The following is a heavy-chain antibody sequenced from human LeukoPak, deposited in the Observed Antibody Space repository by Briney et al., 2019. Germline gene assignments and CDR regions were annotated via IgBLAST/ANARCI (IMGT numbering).Heavy chain of an antibody. CDR1: GFTFSSHG. Sequence: GGSLRLSCAASGFTFSSHGMHWVRQAPGKGLKWVAVIWYDGSNKYYADSVKGRFTISRDNSKNTLYLQMNSLRAEDTAVYYCARAPIRTIAAAGLDYWGQGTLVTVSS. D-gene: IGHD6-13*01. CDR2: IWYDGSNK. CDR3: ARAPIRTIAAAGLDY. J-gene: IGHJ4*02. V-gene: IGHV3-33*01.